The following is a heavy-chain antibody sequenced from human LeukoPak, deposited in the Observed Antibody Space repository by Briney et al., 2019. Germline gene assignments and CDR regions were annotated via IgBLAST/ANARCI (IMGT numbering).Heavy chain of an antibody. CDR2: IIPIFGTA. V-gene: IGHV1-69*05. D-gene: IGHD5-24*01. CDR1: GGTFSCYA. J-gene: IGHJ4*02. CDR3: ARVEMATIGQAGVFDY. Sequence: ASVKVSCKASGGTFSCYAISWVRQAPGQGLEWMGGIIPIFGTANYAQKFQGRVTITTDESTSTAHMELSSLRSEDTAVYYCARVEMATIGQAGVFDYWGQGTLVTVSS.